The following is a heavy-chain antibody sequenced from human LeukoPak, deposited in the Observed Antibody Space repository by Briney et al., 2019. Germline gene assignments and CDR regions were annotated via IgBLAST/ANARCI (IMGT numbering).Heavy chain of an antibody. J-gene: IGHJ4*02. CDR2: IIPIFGTA. D-gene: IGHD3-22*01. CDR3: ARDLYDSSGYYYAPFDY. CDR1: GGTFSSYA. V-gene: IGHV1-69*13. Sequence: SVKVSCKASGGTFSSYAISWVRQAPGQGLEWMGGIIPIFGTANYAQKFQGRVTITADESTGTAYMELSSLRSEDTAVYYCARDLYDSSGYYYAPFDYWGQGTLVTVSS.